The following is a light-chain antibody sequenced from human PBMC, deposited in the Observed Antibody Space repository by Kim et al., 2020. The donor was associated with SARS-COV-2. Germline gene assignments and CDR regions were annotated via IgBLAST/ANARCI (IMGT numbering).Light chain of an antibody. Sequence: QSALTQPASVSGSPGQSITISCTGTSSDVGSYNLVSLYQQQPGKAPKLMIFEVSKRPSGVSDRFSGSRSGNTASLTISGLQAEDEADYYCCSYAAGSTVVFGGGTQLTVL. CDR3: CSYAAGSTVV. CDR2: EVS. V-gene: IGLV2-23*02. J-gene: IGLJ2*01. CDR1: SSDVGSYNL.